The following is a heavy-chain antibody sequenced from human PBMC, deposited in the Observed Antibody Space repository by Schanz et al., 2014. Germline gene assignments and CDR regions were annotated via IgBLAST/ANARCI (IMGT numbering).Heavy chain of an antibody. CDR1: GFTFSSYA. CDR3: VKGGTNTLDS. Sequence: VQLVESGGGLVQPGGSLRLSCAASGFTFSSYAMSWVRQAPGKGLEWVALISHDGSNKNSADSVKGRFTISRDNSKNTLYLQMNSLRGDDTAIYYCVKGGTNTLDSWGQGTLVTVSS. J-gene: IGHJ4*02. CDR2: ISHDGSNK. V-gene: IGHV3-30*18.